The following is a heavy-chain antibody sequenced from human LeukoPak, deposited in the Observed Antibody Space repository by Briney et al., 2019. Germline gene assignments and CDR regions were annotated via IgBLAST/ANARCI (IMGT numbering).Heavy chain of an antibody. CDR1: GGSFSGYY. V-gene: IGHV4-59*01. CDR3: ARWLAARGAFDI. D-gene: IGHD6-13*01. CDR2: IYYSGST. Sequence: SETLSLTCAVYGGSFSGYYWSWIRQPPGKGLEWIGYIYYSGSTNYNPSLKSRVTISVDTSKNQFSLKLSSVTAADTAVNYCARWLAARGAFDIWGQGTMVTVSS. J-gene: IGHJ3*02.